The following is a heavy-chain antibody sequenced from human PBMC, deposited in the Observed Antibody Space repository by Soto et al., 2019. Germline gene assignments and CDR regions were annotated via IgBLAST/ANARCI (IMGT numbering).Heavy chain of an antibody. J-gene: IGHJ6*02. Sequence: SETLSLTCTVSGASISSYYWSWIRQPPGKGLEWIGYIYYSGSTNYNPSLKSRVTISVDTSKNQFSLKLTSVTAADTAVYYCAKNYYRFGMDFWGQGTTVNVSS. CDR2: IYYSGST. D-gene: IGHD3-10*01. CDR1: GASISSYY. CDR3: AKNYYRFGMDF. V-gene: IGHV4-59*01.